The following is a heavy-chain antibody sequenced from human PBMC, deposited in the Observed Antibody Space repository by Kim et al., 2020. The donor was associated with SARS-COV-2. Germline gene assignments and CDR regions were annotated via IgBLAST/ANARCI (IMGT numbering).Heavy chain of an antibody. CDR1: GFNFINYG. CDR2: ISFDGSDT. D-gene: IGHD4-4*01. CDR3: ATPPPHDDYNVDV. Sequence: GGSLRLSCAASGFNFINYGMHWVRQAPGKGLEWVAVISFDGSDTKYADSVKGRFNISRDNSRNTLYLQMSSLRPEDTAVYYCATPPPHDDYNVDVLGQGT. V-gene: IGHV3-30*03. J-gene: IGHJ6*02.